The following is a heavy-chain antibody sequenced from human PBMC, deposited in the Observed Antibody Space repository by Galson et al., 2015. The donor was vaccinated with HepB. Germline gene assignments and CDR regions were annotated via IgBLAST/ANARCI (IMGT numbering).Heavy chain of an antibody. Sequence: SLRLSCAASGFTFSSYWMSWVRQAPGKGLEWAAVISNDGRNKNYADSVKGRFTISRDNSKSTLYLQMNSLRAEDTAVYYCARGVNFGGGATDWFDPWGQGTLVTVSS. CDR1: GFTFSSYW. V-gene: IGHV3-30*03. CDR2: ISNDGRNK. D-gene: IGHD1-26*01. J-gene: IGHJ5*02. CDR3: ARGVNFGGGATDWFDP.